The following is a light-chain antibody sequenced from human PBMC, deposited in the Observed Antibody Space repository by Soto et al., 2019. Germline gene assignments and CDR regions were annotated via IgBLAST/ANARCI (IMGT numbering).Light chain of an antibody. CDR2: EVT. CDR3: SSYTSNSNLI. CDR1: SSDVGGYNY. J-gene: IGLJ2*01. V-gene: IGLV2-14*01. Sequence: QSVLTQPASVSGSLGQSITISCTGTSSDVGGYNYVSWYQQHPGKAPKLMIYEVTTRPSGVSNRFSGSKSGNTASLTISGLQAEDEADYYCSSYTSNSNLIFGGGTKLTVL.